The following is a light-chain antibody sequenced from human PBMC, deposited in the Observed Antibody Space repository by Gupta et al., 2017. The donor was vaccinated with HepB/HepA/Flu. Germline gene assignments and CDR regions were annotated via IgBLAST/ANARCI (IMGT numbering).Light chain of an antibody. CDR1: SSDFGGYNY. Sequence: QSALTPPASVSGPPGQPTTISCTGTSSDFGGYNYVSWYQQHPGKAPKLMIYDVSNRPSGVSNRFSGSKSGNTASLTISGLQAEDEADYYCSSYTSSSTPYVFGTGTKVTVL. CDR3: SSYTSSSTPYV. J-gene: IGLJ1*01. V-gene: IGLV2-14*01. CDR2: DVS.